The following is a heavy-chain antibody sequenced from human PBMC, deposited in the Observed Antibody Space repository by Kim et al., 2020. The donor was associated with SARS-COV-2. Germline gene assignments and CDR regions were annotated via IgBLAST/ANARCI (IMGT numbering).Heavy chain of an antibody. V-gene: IGHV3-53*01. CDR1: GFTFSSNC. CDR3: SRDAPYYGLDV. CDR2: ICIDGSR. Sequence: GGSLRLSCAASGFTFSSNCMHWVRQAPGKGLEWVSIICIDGSRYYDDYAKDRCSISTCDNKNTKQFQIESRIAEDAAADYYSRDAPYYGLDVWGQ. J-gene: IGHJ6*02.